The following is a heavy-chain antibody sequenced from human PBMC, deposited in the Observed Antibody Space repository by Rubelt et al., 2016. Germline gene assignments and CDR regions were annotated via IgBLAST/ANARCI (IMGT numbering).Heavy chain of an antibody. CDR1: GGSLSSFY. J-gene: IGHJ4*02. V-gene: IGHV4-59*01. CDR3: ARGRYYFDY. Sequence: QVQLQESGPGLVKPSETLSLTCTVSGGSLSSFYWSWIRQSPGKGLEWIGYLHYSGSTNYNPSLKSRVTISVDTSKSQFSLNLSSVTAADTAVYYCARGRYYFDYWGQGALVTVSS. CDR2: LHYSGST.